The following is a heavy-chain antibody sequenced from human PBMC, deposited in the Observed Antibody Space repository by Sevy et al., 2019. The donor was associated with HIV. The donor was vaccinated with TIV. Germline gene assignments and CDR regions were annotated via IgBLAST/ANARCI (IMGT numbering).Heavy chain of an antibody. CDR2: ISYDGSNK. CDR1: GFTFSGFG. V-gene: IGHV3-30*18. Sequence: GGSLRLSCAAFGFTFSGFGMHWVRQAPGKGLEWVALISYDGSNKYYADSVKGRFTISRDKSKNTLYLQMNSLRGEDTAAYYCAKDQGAHYYYGMDVWGQGTTVTVSS. J-gene: IGHJ6*02. CDR3: AKDQGAHYYYGMDV.